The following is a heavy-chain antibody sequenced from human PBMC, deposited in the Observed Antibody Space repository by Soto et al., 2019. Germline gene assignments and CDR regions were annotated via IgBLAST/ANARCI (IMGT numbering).Heavy chain of an antibody. CDR3: TTYYDSSGYYYYYYGMDV. Sequence: PGGSLRLSCAASGFTFSNAWMNWVRQAPGKGLEWVGRIKSKTDGGTTDYAAPVKGRFTISRDDSKNTLYLQMNSLKTEDTAVYYCTTYYDSSGYYYYYYGMDVWGQGTTVTVSS. CDR2: IKSKTDGGTT. J-gene: IGHJ6*02. D-gene: IGHD3-22*01. V-gene: IGHV3-15*07. CDR1: GFTFSNAW.